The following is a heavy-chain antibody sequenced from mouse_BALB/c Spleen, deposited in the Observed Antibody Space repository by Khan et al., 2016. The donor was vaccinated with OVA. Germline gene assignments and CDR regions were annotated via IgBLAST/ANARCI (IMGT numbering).Heavy chain of an antibody. CDR3: TTSYFCGYYFDY. CDR2: ISGDSNTI. V-gene: IGHV5-17*02. D-gene: IGHD1-1*01. Sequence: EVELVESGGGLVQPGGSRKLSCAASGFTFNSYGMHWVRQAPEKGLEWVAYISGDSNTIYYADTVKGRFTISRDNPKNTLFLQMTSLMSEDTAMYYGTTSYFCGYYFDYWGPGTTRTVS. CDR1: GFTFNSYG. J-gene: IGHJ2*01.